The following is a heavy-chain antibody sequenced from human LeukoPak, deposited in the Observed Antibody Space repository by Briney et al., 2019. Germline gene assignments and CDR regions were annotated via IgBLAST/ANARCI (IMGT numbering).Heavy chain of an antibody. CDR1: GGSFSGYY. D-gene: IGHD6-6*01. CDR2: INHSGST. J-gene: IGHJ4*02. V-gene: IGHV4-34*01. CDR3: ALESYSSSSGRVDY. Sequence: PSETLSLTCAVYGGSFSGYYWSWIRQPPGKGLEWIGEINHSGSTNYNPSLKSRVTISVDTSKNQFSLKLSSETAADTAVYYCALESYSSSSGRVDYWGQGTLVTVSS.